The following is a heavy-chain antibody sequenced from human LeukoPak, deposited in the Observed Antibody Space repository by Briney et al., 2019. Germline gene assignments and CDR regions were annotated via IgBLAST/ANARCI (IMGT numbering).Heavy chain of an antibody. J-gene: IGHJ4*02. Sequence: PGGSLRLSCAASGFTFSSYWMHWVRQAPGKGLVWVSRINSDGSSTSYADSVKGQFTISRDNAKNTLYLQMNSLRAEDTAVYYCARDSSSFLTLDYWGQGTLVTVSS. CDR3: ARDSSSFLTLDY. V-gene: IGHV3-74*01. D-gene: IGHD6-13*01. CDR1: GFTFSSYW. CDR2: INSDGSST.